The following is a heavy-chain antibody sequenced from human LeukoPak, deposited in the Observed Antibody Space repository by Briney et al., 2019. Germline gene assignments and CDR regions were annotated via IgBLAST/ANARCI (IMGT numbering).Heavy chain of an antibody. CDR1: DGSISSYY. V-gene: IGHV4-59*01. CDR3: ARWGHFDTSGYFVVDY. D-gene: IGHD3-22*01. Sequence: SETLSLTCTVSDGSISSYYWNWIRQPPGKGLEWIGHIYYSGSTHYNPSLQSRVSISIDTSKNQFSLKLRSVTAVDTAVYYRARWGHFDTSGYFVVDYWGQGTLVTVSS. CDR2: IYYSGST. J-gene: IGHJ4*02.